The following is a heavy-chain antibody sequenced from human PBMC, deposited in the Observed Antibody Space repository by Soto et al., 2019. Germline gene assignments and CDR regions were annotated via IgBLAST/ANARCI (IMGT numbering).Heavy chain of an antibody. CDR3: ARRQYYYERSGYYSAEYFQH. CDR1: GGSISSSSYY. Sequence: QLQLQESGPGLVKPSETLSLTCTVSGGSISSSSYYWGWIRQPPGKVMEWIGSIYYSGSTYYNTFLKRRVTISVDTAKNQFSLKLSSVNAADTAVYYCARRQYYYERSGYYSAEYFQHWGQGTLVTVSS. V-gene: IGHV4-39*01. CDR2: IYYSGST. D-gene: IGHD3-22*01. J-gene: IGHJ1*01.